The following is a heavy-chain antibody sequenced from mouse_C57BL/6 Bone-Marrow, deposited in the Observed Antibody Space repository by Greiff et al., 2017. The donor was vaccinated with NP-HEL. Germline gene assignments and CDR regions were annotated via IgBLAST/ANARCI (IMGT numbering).Heavy chain of an antibody. CDR1: GYTFTSYW. J-gene: IGHJ2*01. CDR3: ARRDTTVDVYFDY. Sequence: VQLQQPGAELVMPGASVKLSCKASGYTFTSYWMHWVKQRPGQGLEWIGEIDPSDSYTNYNQKFKGKSTLTVDKSSSTAYMKLSSLTSEDSAVYYCARRDTTVDVYFDYWGQGTTLTVSS. V-gene: IGHV1-69*01. CDR2: IDPSDSYT. D-gene: IGHD1-1*01.